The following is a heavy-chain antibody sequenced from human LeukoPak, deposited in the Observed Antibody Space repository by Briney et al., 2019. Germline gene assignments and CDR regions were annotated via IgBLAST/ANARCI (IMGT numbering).Heavy chain of an antibody. Sequence: GGSLRLSCAASGFIFKSYWMSWVRQAPGKGLEWVANMKQDGSEKYYVDSVKGRFTISRDNAKNSLYLQMNSLRAEDTAVYYCARDPLPDYYYGMDVWGQGTTVTVSS. CDR1: GFIFKSYW. D-gene: IGHD5/OR15-5a*01. CDR3: ARDPLPDYYYGMDV. V-gene: IGHV3-7*03. J-gene: IGHJ6*02. CDR2: MKQDGSEK.